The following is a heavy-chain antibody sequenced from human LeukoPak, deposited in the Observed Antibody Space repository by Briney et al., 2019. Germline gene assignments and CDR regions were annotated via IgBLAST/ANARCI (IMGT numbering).Heavy chain of an antibody. CDR3: ARRYYDFWSGYLS. CDR2: INTDGSST. D-gene: IGHD3-3*01. Sequence: PGGSLRLSCAASGFTFDDYAMHWVRQAPGKGLVWVSRINTDGSSTSYADSVKGRFTISRDNAKNTLYLQMNSLKAEDTAVYYCARRYYDFWSGYLSWGQGTLVTVSS. V-gene: IGHV3-74*01. J-gene: IGHJ5*02. CDR1: GFTFDDYA.